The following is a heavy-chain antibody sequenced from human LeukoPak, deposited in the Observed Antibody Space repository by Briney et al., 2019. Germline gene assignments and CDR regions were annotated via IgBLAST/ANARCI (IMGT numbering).Heavy chain of an antibody. J-gene: IGHJ4*02. D-gene: IGHD5-12*01. V-gene: IGHV1-46*01. CDR3: AGARGYSGYHPIDY. Sequence: ASVKVSCKASGYTFTGYYMHWVRQAPGQGLEWMGTINPNDGSTSDAQNFQGRVTMTRDTSTSTVYMELSSLRSEDTAVYFCAGARGYSGYHPIDYWGQGTLVTVSS. CDR1: GYTFTGYY. CDR2: INPNDGST.